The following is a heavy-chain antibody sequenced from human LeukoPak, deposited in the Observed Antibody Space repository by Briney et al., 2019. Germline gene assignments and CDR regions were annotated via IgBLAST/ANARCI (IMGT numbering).Heavy chain of an antibody. CDR1: GGSISSSTDS. D-gene: IGHD3-3*01. CDR3: ARAPLSSAYLHYYSMDV. V-gene: IGHV4-39*07. J-gene: IGHJ6*03. Sequence: SETLSLTCTVSGGSISSSTDSWGWIRQPPGKGLEWIGSIYYSGRSYYKVSLKSRVTISVDTSNNQFSLKLSSVTAADTALYYCARAPLSSAYLHYYSMDVWGKGTTVTVSS. CDR2: IYYSGRS.